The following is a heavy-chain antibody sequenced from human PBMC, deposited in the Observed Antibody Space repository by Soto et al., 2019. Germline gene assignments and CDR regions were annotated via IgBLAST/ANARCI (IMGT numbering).Heavy chain of an antibody. Sequence: EVQFLESGGGLVQPGESLTLSCTASGFTFKNYAMTWVRQAPGKGLEWVSTLNGGGGTADYADSVKGRFAISRDNSKNTLSLEMNSLSAEDTAIYYCAKIVYYDSSGLNWFDSWGQGILVTVSS. D-gene: IGHD3-22*01. CDR2: LNGGGGTA. CDR3: AKIVYYDSSGLNWFDS. CDR1: GFTFKNYA. V-gene: IGHV3-23*01. J-gene: IGHJ5*01.